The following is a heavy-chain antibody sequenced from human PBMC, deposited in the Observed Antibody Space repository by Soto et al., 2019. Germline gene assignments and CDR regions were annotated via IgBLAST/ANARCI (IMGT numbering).Heavy chain of an antibody. CDR1: GYNFLNYG. CDR3: ARDHGGATMALLY. V-gene: IGHV1-18*04. CDR2: ISVYHGNT. J-gene: IGHJ4*02. Sequence: ASVKVSCKTSGYNFLNYGISWVRQAPGQGPEWMGWISVYHGNTIYAQNFQGRVTMTTDTSTSTAYMELTSLRSDDTGVYYCARDHGGATMALLYWGQGTLVTVSS. D-gene: IGHD3-10*01.